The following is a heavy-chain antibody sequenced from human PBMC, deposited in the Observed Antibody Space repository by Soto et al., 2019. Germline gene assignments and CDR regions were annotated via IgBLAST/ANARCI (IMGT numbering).Heavy chain of an antibody. CDR2: ISYDGSNK. CDR3: ARDGPNCSGGSCYAYYFDY. J-gene: IGHJ4*02. CDR1: GFTFSSYA. Sequence: QPGGSLRLSCAASGFTFSSYAMHWVRQAPGKGMEWVAVISYDGSNKYYADSVKGRFTISRDNSKNTLYLQMNSLRAEDTAVYYCARDGPNCSGGSCYAYYFDYWGQGTLVTVSS. V-gene: IGHV3-30-3*01. D-gene: IGHD2-15*01.